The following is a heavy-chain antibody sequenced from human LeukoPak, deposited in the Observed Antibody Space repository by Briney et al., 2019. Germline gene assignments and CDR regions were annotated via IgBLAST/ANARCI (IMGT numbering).Heavy chain of an antibody. CDR3: ASSGSYRLDY. V-gene: IGHV3-48*02. CDR2: IRSTGDTL. Sequence: GGSLRLSCAASGFIFSQYSTNWVRQAPGKGLEWVSHIRSTGDTLYADSEKGRFTISRDNAKNSLYLQMNSLRDEDTAVYYCASSGSYRLDYWGQGTLVTVSS. D-gene: IGHD1-26*01. J-gene: IGHJ4*02. CDR1: GFIFSQYS.